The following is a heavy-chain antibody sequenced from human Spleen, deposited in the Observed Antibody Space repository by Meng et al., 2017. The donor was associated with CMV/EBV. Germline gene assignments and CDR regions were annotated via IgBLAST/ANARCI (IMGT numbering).Heavy chain of an antibody. J-gene: IGHJ6*01. CDR1: GFTFTAYW. CDR2: IKQDGSEK. CDR3: ARAMDV. Sequence: GGSLRLSCAASGFTFTAYWMTWVRQAPGRGLEWVANIKQDGSEKHYVDSVKGRFTISRDNAKNSVYLQMNSLRADDTAVYYCARAMDVWGRGTTVTVSS. V-gene: IGHV3-7*01.